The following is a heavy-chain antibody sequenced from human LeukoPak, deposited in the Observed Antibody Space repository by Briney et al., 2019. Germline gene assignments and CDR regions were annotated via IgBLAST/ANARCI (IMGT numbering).Heavy chain of an antibody. CDR2: MNEDEREK. Sequence: PGGSLRLSCAASGFSLSSYWMSWVRQAPGQGMELVATMNEDEREKYYVASVKSRFTISRDSAKNPFYLQMNSLSAGDTAVYYCATFWGSLESDYLRDAMDVWGQGTTVTVSS. V-gene: IGHV3-7*01. CDR1: GFSLSSYW. J-gene: IGHJ6*02. CDR3: ATFWGSLESDYLRDAMDV. D-gene: IGHD4-17*01.